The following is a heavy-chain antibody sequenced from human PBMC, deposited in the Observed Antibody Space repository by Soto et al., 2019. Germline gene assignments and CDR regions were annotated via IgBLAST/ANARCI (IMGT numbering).Heavy chain of an antibody. J-gene: IGHJ6*02. CDR2: VFYTGSA. CDR3: ARDGDGRMTTNPYYYNGMDV. D-gene: IGHD4-4*01. Sequence: PSETVSVTCTVSGCSLGSDYWSWVRQPPGEGLEWIGYVFYTGSANYNASLKSRVSISLDTSNYQFPLKLSSVTAADTAVYYCARDGDGRMTTNPYYYNGMDVWGPGTTVTVSS. V-gene: IGHV4-59*01. CDR1: GCSLGSDY.